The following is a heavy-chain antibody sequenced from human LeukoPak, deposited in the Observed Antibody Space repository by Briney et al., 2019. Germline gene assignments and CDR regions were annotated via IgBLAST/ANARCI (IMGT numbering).Heavy chain of an antibody. J-gene: IGHJ3*02. D-gene: IGHD3-10*01. CDR1: GGSISSYY. CDR3: ARDRGRRDAFDI. CDR2: IYYSGST. Sequence: PSETLSLTCTVSGGSISSYYWSWIRQPPGKGLEWIGYIYYSGSTNYNPSLKSRVTISVDTSKNQFSLKLSSVTAADTAVYYCARDRGRRDAFDIWGQGTMVTVSS. V-gene: IGHV4-59*01.